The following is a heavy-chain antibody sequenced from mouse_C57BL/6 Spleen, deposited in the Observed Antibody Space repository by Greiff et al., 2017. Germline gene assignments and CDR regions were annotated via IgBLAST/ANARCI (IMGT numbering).Heavy chain of an antibody. V-gene: IGHV5-17*01. CDR2: ISSGSSTI. CDR3: ARRDGYYGTLAMDY. J-gene: IGHJ4*01. D-gene: IGHD2-3*01. CDR1: GFTFSDYG. Sequence: EVKLVESGGGLVKPGGSLKLSCAASGFTFSDYGMHWVRQAPEQGLEWVAYISSGSSTIYYADTVKGRFTISRDNAKNTLYLQLTSLRSEDTAMYYCARRDGYYGTLAMDYWGQGTSVTVSS.